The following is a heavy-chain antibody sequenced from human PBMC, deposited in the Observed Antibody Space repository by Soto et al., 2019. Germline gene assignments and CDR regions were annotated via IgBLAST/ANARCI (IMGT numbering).Heavy chain of an antibody. V-gene: IGHV4-59*08. D-gene: IGHD5-12*01. Sequence: QVQLQESGPGLVKPSETLSLTCTVSGDSISSYYWSWIRQPPGKGLEWIAYIYYSGTTNYNPSLKSRVTISVDTSNNQFSLRLSSVTAADTAVYYCARHKEIVATVIFDQWGQGTLVTVSS. CDR1: GDSISSYY. CDR2: IYYSGTT. CDR3: ARHKEIVATVIFDQ. J-gene: IGHJ4*02.